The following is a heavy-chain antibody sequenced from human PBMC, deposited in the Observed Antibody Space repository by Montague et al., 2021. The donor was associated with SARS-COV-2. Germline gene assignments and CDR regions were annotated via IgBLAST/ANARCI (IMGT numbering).Heavy chain of an antibody. CDR3: ARHSGRDTIFGVVIIPDAFDI. J-gene: IGHJ3*02. CDR1: GSSISSSSYY. V-gene: IGHV4-39*01. Sequence: SETLSLTCTVSGSSISSSSYYWGWIRQPPGKGLEWIGSIYYSGSTYYNPSLKSRVTISVDTSKNQFSLKLSSVTAAETAVYYCARHSGRDTIFGVVIIPDAFDIWGQGTMVTVSS. CDR2: IYYSGST. D-gene: IGHD3-3*01.